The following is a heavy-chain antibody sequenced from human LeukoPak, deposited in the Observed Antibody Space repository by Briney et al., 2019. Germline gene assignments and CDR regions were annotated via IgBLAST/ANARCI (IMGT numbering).Heavy chain of an antibody. CDR2: ISSSSSYI. CDR3: ARGPPIEVAGTPPYMDV. Sequence: GGSLRLSCAASGFTFSSYSMNWVRQAPGKGLEWVSSISSSSSYIYYADSVKDRFTISRDNAKNSLYLQMNSLRAEDTAVYYCARGPPIEVAGTPPYMDVWGKGTTVTVSS. J-gene: IGHJ6*03. D-gene: IGHD6-19*01. V-gene: IGHV3-21*01. CDR1: GFTFSSYS.